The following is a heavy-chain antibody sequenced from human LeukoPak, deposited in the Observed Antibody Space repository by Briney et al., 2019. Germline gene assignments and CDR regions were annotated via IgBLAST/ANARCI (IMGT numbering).Heavy chain of an antibody. Sequence: SETLSLTCTVSGGSISSYYWSWIRQPAGKGLEWIGRIYSSGRINYNPSLKSRVTISVDTSKNQFSLRLSSVTAADTAVYYCARHRYYYDSSGYYYQPWGQGTLVTVSS. CDR2: IYSSGRI. J-gene: IGHJ5*02. CDR3: ARHRYYYDSSGYYYQP. V-gene: IGHV4-4*07. CDR1: GGSISSYY. D-gene: IGHD3-22*01.